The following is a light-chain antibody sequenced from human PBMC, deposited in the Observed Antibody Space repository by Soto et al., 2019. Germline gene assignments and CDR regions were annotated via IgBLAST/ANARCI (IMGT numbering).Light chain of an antibody. J-gene: IGLJ1*01. Sequence: QSALTQPASVAGSPGQSITISCTGASTDVDGYDYVSWYQQHPGQAPKLIIFDVNNRPSGVSSRFSGSKSGYTASLTISGLQAEDDADYYGISYTSSAPFYVFATGTKLTVL. V-gene: IGLV2-14*03. CDR1: STDVDGYDY. CDR2: DVN. CDR3: ISYTSSAPFYV.